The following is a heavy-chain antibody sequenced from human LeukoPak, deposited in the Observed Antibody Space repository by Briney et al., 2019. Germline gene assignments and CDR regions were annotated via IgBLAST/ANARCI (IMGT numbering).Heavy chain of an antibody. V-gene: IGHV4-59*01. J-gene: IGHJ4*02. CDR3: ARVHSGSYSLKS. Sequence: PSETLSLTCTDSGGSISSYYWSWIRQPPGKGLEWIGYIYYSGSTNYNPSLKSRVTISVDTSKNQFSLKLSSVTAADTAVYYCARVHSGSYSLKSWGQGTLVTVSS. CDR2: IYYSGST. D-gene: IGHD1-26*01. CDR1: GGSISSYY.